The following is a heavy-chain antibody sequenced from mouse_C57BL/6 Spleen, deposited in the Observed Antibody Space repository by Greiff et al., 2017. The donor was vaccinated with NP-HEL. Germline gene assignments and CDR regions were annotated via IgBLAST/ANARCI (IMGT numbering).Heavy chain of an antibody. CDR3: AREGITTVVATDWYCDV. V-gene: IGHV1-64*01. CDR1: GYTFTSYW. D-gene: IGHD1-1*01. CDR2: IHPNSGST. J-gene: IGHJ1*03. Sequence: VQLQQPGAELVKPGASVKLSCKASGYTFTSYWMHWVKQRPGQGLEWIGMIHPNSGSTNYNEKFKSKATLTVDKSSSTAYMQLSSLTSEDSAVYYCAREGITTVVATDWYCDVWGTGTTVTVSS.